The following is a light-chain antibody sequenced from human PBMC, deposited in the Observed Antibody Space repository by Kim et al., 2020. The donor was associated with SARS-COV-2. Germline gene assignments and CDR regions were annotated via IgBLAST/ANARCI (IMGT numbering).Light chain of an antibody. V-gene: IGLV3-21*04. Sequence: ESVAPGKTDRITCGGNNIGSKSVHWYQQKPGQAPVLVIYYDNDRPSGIPERFSGSNSGNTATLTISRVEAGDEADYYCQVWDSSTVFGGGTQLTVL. CDR3: QVWDSSTV. J-gene: IGLJ2*01. CDR1: NIGSKS. CDR2: YDN.